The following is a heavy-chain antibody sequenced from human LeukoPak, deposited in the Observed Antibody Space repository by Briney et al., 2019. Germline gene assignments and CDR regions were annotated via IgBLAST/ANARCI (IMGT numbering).Heavy chain of an antibody. Sequence: ETLSLTCTVSDGSISSSSDYWDWIRQPPGKGLEWIGSIYYSGSTYYNPSLKSRVTISVDTSKNQFSLKLSSVTAADTAVYYCARHNAPVGIVVVITDFDYWGRGTLVTVSS. CDR1: DGSISSSSDY. CDR2: IYYSGST. V-gene: IGHV4-39*01. CDR3: ARHNAPVGIVVVITDFDY. D-gene: IGHD3-22*01. J-gene: IGHJ4*02.